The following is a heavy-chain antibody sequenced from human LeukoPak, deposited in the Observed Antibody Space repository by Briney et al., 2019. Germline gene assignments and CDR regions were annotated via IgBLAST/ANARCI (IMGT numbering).Heavy chain of an antibody. CDR3: ARGRGYSYGYRKFSSYYFDY. CDR2: IYYGGST. V-gene: IGHV4-39*07. D-gene: IGHD5-18*01. J-gene: IGHJ4*02. Sequence: SETLSLTCTVSGGSISSSSYYWGWTRQPPGKGLEWIGSIYYGGSTYYNPSLKSRVTISVDTSKNQFSLKLSSVTAADTAVYYCARGRGYSYGYRKFSSYYFDYWGQGTLVTVSS. CDR1: GGSISSSSYY.